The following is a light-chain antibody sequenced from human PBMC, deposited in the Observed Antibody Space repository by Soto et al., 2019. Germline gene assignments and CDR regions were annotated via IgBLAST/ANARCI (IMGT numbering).Light chain of an antibody. CDR1: QTIRRW. J-gene: IGKJ1*01. V-gene: IGKV1-5*01. Sequence: DIEMTQSPSTLSASVGDRVTITCRASQTIRRWLAWYQQRPGKAPKVLIYDASTLQSGVSARFIGSGSETEFTFTLVSLRPEDSATCYYQHYHSDPWTFGQGPKVEIK. CDR3: QHYHSDPWT. CDR2: DAS.